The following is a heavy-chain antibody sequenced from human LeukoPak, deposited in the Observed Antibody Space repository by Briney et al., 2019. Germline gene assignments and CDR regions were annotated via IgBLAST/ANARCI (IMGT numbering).Heavy chain of an antibody. CDR3: TRGSLYAFDI. J-gene: IGHJ3*02. V-gene: IGHV3-15*01. D-gene: IGHD1-26*01. CDR2: IKSKIDGGTI. CDR1: GFSFSNAW. Sequence: GGSLRLSCAASGFSFSNAWMSWVHQAPGKGLEWVGRIKSKIDGGTIDYAAPVKGRFTISRDDSKNTLNLQMNSLKTDDTALYYCTRGSLYAFDIWGQGTMVAVSS.